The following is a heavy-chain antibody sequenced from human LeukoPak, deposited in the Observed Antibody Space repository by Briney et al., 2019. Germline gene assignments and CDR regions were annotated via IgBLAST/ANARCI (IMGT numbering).Heavy chain of an antibody. CDR3: ARLILLPHCGSTSCYAGFHY. Sequence: PGGSLRLSCAASGFTFSDYYMSWIRQAPGKGLEWVSYTSSSGSTIYYADSVKGRFTISRDNAKNSLYLQMNSLRAEDTAVYYCARLILLPHCGSTSCYAGFHYWGQGTLVTVSS. CDR1: GFTFSDYY. D-gene: IGHD2-2*01. V-gene: IGHV3-11*01. J-gene: IGHJ4*02. CDR2: TSSSGSTI.